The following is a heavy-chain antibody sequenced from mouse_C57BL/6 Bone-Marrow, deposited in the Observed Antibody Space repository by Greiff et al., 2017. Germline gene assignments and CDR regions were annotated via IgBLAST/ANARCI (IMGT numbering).Heavy chain of an antibody. CDR2: IYPGSGST. CDR1: GYTFTSYW. V-gene: IGHV1-55*01. D-gene: IGHD2-3*01. Sequence: QVQLKQPGAELVKPGASVKMSCKASGYTFTSYWITWVKQRPGQGLAWIGDIYPGSGSTNYNEKFKSKATLTVDTSSSTAYLQLSSLTSEDSAVYYCAREDGYFPYWYFDVWGTGTTVTVSS. CDR3: AREDGYFPYWYFDV. J-gene: IGHJ1*03.